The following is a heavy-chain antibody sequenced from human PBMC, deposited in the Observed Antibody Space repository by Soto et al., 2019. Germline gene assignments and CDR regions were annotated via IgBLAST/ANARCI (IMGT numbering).Heavy chain of an antibody. D-gene: IGHD1-1*01. CDR1: GGTFGSHS. CDR2: IIPIFGPA. J-gene: IGHJ6*02. V-gene: IGHV1-69*13. CDR3: ATGSFTSTGGRIGYHYNAMDV. Sequence: ASVKVSCKSSGGTFGSHSINWVRQAPGRGLEWMGGIIPIFGPANFAKKFQGRVTITADESTTTAYMELSSLTSEDTAVYYCATGSFTSTGGRIGYHYNAMDVWGQGTTVTVSS.